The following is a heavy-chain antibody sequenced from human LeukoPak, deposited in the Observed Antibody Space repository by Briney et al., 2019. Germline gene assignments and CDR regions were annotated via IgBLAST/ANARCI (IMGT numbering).Heavy chain of an antibody. CDR2: ISDDGTRK. D-gene: IGHD5-12*01. V-gene: IGHV3-30*03. CDR1: GFTFSSYG. CDR3: AREFSGYAFDI. J-gene: IGHJ3*02. Sequence: GRSLRLSCAASGFTFSSYGIHWVRLAPGKGLEWVAVISDDGTRKYYADSVQGRFTISRDNSKNTVYVQMNSLRAEDVAVYYCAREFSGYAFDIWGQGTMVTVSS.